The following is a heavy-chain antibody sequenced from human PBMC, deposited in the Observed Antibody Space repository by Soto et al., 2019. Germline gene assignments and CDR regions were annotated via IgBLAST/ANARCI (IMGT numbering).Heavy chain of an antibody. CDR1: GGSLSSSSYY. J-gene: IGHJ5*02. D-gene: IGHD3-22*01. CDR2: IYYSGST. CDR3: ARHAGYSSGRRWFDP. Sequence: SETLSLTCTVSGGSLSSSSYYWGWIRQPPGKGLEWIGSIYYSGSTYYNPSLRSRVTISVDTSKNQFSLKLSSVTAADTAVYFCARHAGYSSGRRWFDPWGQAPLVTVSS. V-gene: IGHV4-39*01.